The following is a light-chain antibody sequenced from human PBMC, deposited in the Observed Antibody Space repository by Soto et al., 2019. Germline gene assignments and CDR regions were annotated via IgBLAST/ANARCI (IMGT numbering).Light chain of an antibody. CDR3: QQYGSSPMYA. CDR2: GAS. J-gene: IGKJ2*01. CDR1: QSVTSSY. Sequence: EIVLTQSPGTLSLSPGERPTLSCRASQSVTSSYIAWYQQKPGQAPRLLMFGASGRATGIPDRFSGSGSGTDFTLTISRLEPEDFAVYYCQQYGSSPMYAFGQGTKVDIK. V-gene: IGKV3-20*01.